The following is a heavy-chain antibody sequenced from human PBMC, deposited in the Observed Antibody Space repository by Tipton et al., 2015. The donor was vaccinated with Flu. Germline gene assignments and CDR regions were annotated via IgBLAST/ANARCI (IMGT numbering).Heavy chain of an antibody. Sequence: SLRLSCAASGFTFSRYGMSWVRQAPGKGLEWVSAIGGGGATTYFADSVKGRFTTSRDNTRNTLYLQMNSLRAEDTAIYYCARVIPEFVAGLSYWGQGTLVSVSS. CDR2: IGGGGATT. J-gene: IGHJ4*02. CDR3: ARVIPEFVAGLSY. V-gene: IGHV3-23*01. D-gene: IGHD6-19*01. CDR1: GFTFSRYG.